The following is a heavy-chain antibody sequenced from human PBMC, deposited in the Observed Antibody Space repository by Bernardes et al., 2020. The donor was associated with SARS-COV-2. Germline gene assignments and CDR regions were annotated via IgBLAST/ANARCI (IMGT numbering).Heavy chain of an antibody. V-gene: IGHV1-8*01. J-gene: IGHJ4*02. Sequence: ASVKVCCKASGYTFTSYDINWVRQATGQGLEWMGWMNPNSGNTGYAQKFQGRVTMTRNTSISTAYMELSSLRSEDTAVYYCARGRSRITMIVVAQYYFDYWGQGTLVTVSS. CDR1: GYTFTSYD. CDR2: MNPNSGNT. D-gene: IGHD3-22*01. CDR3: ARGRSRITMIVVAQYYFDY.